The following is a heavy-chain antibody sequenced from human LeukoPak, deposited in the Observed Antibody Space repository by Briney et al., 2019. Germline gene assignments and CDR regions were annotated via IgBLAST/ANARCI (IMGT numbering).Heavy chain of an antibody. Sequence: GGSLRLSCAASGFSLSSYSMNWVRQAPGKGLEWVSSITISSNFIYYADSVKGRFTISRDNAKSSLFLQMNSLRAEDTAVYFCARDGHGDGFLTGYSYFGMDVWGQGTTVTDSS. CDR3: ARDGHGDGFLTGYSYFGMDV. CDR1: GFSLSSYS. CDR2: ITISSNFI. V-gene: IGHV3-21*01. D-gene: IGHD3-9*01. J-gene: IGHJ6*02.